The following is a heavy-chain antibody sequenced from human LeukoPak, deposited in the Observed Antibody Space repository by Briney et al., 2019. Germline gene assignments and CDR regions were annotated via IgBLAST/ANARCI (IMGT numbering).Heavy chain of an antibody. V-gene: IGHV3-64*04. CDR2: ISSNGGST. Sequence: GGSLRLSCSASGFTFSSHAMHWVRQAPGKGLQYVSAISSNGGSTYYADSVKGRFTISRDNSKNTLYLQMNSLRAEDTAVYYCAKENDSSGYYAYYFDYWGQGTLVTVSS. CDR3: AKENDSSGYYAYYFDY. D-gene: IGHD3-22*01. J-gene: IGHJ4*02. CDR1: GFTFSSHA.